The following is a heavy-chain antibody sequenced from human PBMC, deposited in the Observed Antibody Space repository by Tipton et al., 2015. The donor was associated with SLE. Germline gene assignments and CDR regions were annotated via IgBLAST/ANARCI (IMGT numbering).Heavy chain of an antibody. Sequence: QSGAEVKKPGASVKVSCKASGYTFTSYGISWVRQAPGQGLEWMGWISAYNGNTNYAQKLQGRVTMTTDTSTSTAYMELRSLRSDDTAVYYCARGGSCSSTSCSPRYYDGMDVWGQGTTVTVSS. V-gene: IGHV1-18*01. CDR2: ISAYNGNT. CDR1: GYTFTSYG. CDR3: ARGGSCSSTSCSPRYYDGMDV. D-gene: IGHD2-2*01. J-gene: IGHJ6*02.